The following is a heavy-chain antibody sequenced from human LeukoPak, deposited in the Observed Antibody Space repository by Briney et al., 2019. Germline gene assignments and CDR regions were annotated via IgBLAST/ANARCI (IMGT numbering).Heavy chain of an antibody. D-gene: IGHD3-22*01. V-gene: IGHV4-30-2*01. Sequence: PSETLSLTCAVSGGSISSGGYSWSWIRQPPGKGLECIGYIYHSGSTYYNPSLKSRVTISVDRSKNQFSLKLSSVTAADTAVYYCARSRKNYYDSSGYDWGQGTLVTVSS. CDR3: ARSRKNYYDSSGYD. CDR1: GGSISSGGYS. J-gene: IGHJ4*02. CDR2: IYHSGST.